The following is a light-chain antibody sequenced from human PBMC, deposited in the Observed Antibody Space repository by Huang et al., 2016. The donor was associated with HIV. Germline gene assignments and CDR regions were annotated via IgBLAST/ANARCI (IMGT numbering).Light chain of an antibody. Sequence: EIVLTQSPGTVSLSPGERATLSCRARQIVSRNSCAGSKQKPGHAPRLLIYGASYRATGIPDRFSGSGSGTDFTLTISRLEPEDFAVYYCQQYDSSPIFTFGPGTKVDIK. CDR1: QIVSRNS. CDR3: QQYDSSPIFT. V-gene: IGKV3-20*01. J-gene: IGKJ3*01. CDR2: GAS.